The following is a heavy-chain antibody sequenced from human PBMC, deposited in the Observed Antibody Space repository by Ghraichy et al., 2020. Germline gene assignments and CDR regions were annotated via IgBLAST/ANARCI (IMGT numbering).Heavy chain of an antibody. Sequence: GSLRLSCAASGFTFTSYYMTWVRQVPGKGLEWVANIKYDSSEKYYEDSVKGRFTISRDNAKNSLYLQMNSLRAEDTAVYYCVRGHSNYYYGMDVWGQGTTVTVAS. CDR3: VRGHSNYYYGMDV. J-gene: IGHJ6*02. V-gene: IGHV3-7*01. CDR2: IKYDSSEK. CDR1: GFTFTSYY.